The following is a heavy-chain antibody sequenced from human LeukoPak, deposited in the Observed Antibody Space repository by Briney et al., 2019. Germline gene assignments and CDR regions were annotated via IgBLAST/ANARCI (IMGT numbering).Heavy chain of an antibody. CDR3: ARGGSYFVH. V-gene: IGHV3-48*03. D-gene: IGHD3-16*01. J-gene: IGHJ4*02. Sequence: GGSLRLSCAASGFTFRTYEMTWVRHAPGKGLEWVSQISTSGSTINYADSVKGRFTISRDNAKNSLYLQMNSLRAEDTAVYYCARGGSYFVHWGQGTLVTVSS. CDR1: GFTFRTYE. CDR2: ISTSGSTI.